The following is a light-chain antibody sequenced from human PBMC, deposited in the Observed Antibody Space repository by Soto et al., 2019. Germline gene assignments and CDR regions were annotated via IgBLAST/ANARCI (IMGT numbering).Light chain of an antibody. CDR2: VAS. V-gene: IGKV1-9*01. Sequence: IQLTQSPSSLSPSVGGRVTITCRASQAISSHLAWYQQKKGKAPKLLVYVASTLQSGVPSRFSGSGSGTDFSLSINRLQPEDFLTYYCQQLNSYRLTFGGGTKVDIK. J-gene: IGKJ4*01. CDR3: QQLNSYRLT. CDR1: QAISSH.